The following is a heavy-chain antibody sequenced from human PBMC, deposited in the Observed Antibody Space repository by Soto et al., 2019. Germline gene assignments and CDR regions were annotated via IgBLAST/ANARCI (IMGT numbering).Heavy chain of an antibody. CDR2: ISYDGSNK. V-gene: IGHV3-30*18. CDR1: GFTFSSYG. CDR3: AKDGGYGSGSYPSVP. Sequence: QVQLVESGGGVVQPGRSLRLSCAASGFTFSSYGMHWVRQAPGKGLEWVAVISYDGSNKYYADSVKGRFTISRDNSKNTRDLQMNSQRAEDTAVYYCAKDGGYGSGSYPSVPWGQGTLVTVSS. J-gene: IGHJ5*02. D-gene: IGHD3-10*01.